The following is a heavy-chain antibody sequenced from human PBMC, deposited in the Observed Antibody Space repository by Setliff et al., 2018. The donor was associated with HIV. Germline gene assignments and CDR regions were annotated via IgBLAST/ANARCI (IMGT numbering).Heavy chain of an antibody. D-gene: IGHD5-18*01. CDR1: GFTVSSNY. CDR3: AKGSLPSGYSYGLNFDY. V-gene: IGHV3-66*01. Sequence: GGSLRLSCAASGFTVSSNYMSWVRQAPGKGLEWVSVIYSGGSTYYADSVKGRFTISRDNSKNTLYLQMNSLRAEDTAVYYCAKGSLPSGYSYGLNFDYWGQGTLVTVSS. J-gene: IGHJ4*02. CDR2: IYSGGST.